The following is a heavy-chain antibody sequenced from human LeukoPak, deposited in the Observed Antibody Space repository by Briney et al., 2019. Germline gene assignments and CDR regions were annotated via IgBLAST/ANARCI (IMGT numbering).Heavy chain of an antibody. CDR2: IKQDGSEK. J-gene: IGHJ4*02. V-gene: IGHV3-7*01. D-gene: IGHD1-14*01. Sequence: GGSLRLSCAPSGFTFTTYWMSWVRQAPGEGLEWVANIKQDGSEKYYVDSVKGRFTISRDNAKNSLYLQMNSLGAEDTAVYYCATNRDYWGQGTLVTVSS. CDR1: GFTFTTYW. CDR3: ATNRDY.